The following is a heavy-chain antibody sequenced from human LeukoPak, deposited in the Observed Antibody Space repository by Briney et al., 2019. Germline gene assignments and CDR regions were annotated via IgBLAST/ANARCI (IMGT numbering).Heavy chain of an antibody. CDR1: GFTFSSYA. D-gene: IGHD1-14*01. Sequence: GGSLRLSCAASGFTFSSYAMNWVRQAPGKGLEWVSYISSSSNTIYYADSVKGRFTISRDNAKNSLYLQMNSLRDEDTAVYYCARDPPGHRIRYIDYWGQGTLVTVSS. CDR3: ARDPPGHRIRYIDY. J-gene: IGHJ4*02. CDR2: ISSSSNTI. V-gene: IGHV3-48*02.